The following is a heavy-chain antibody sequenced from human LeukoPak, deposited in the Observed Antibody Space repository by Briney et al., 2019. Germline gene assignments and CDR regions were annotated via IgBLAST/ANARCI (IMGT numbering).Heavy chain of an antibody. D-gene: IGHD2-2*01. Sequence: GGPLRLSCAASGFPFSCYAMSWVRQAPGKGVEWVSPISGSGGSTYYADSVKGRFTISRDNSKNMLYLQMNSLRAEDTAVYYCAKESCSSTSCYYGSDYWGQGTLVTVSS. CDR2: ISGSGGST. CDR1: GFPFSCYA. V-gene: IGHV3-23*01. J-gene: IGHJ4*02. CDR3: AKESCSSTSCYYGSDY.